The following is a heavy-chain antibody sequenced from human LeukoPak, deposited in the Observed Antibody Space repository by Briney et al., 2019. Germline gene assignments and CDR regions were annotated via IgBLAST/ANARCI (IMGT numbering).Heavy chain of an antibody. CDR3: ATLRRSGWYIGD. J-gene: IGHJ4*02. D-gene: IGHD6-19*01. Sequence: VASVKVSCKASGYTFTGYYMHWVRQAPGQGLEWMGIINPSGGSTSYAQKFQGRVTMTRDTSMTTAYMELSSLRSDDTAMYYCATLRRSGWYIGDWGQGTLVTVSP. CDR2: INPSGGST. V-gene: IGHV1-46*01. CDR1: GYTFTGYY.